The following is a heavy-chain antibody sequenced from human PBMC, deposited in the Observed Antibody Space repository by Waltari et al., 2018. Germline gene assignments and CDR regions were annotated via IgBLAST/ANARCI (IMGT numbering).Heavy chain of an antibody. J-gene: IGHJ1*01. CDR1: GVSLSDFY. Sequence: VQLQQSGAGLLRPSETLSLTCAVYGVSLSDFYWTWIRQPLGKGLGWVGENNLGEITYHKPSRECRVTILVDKSKNQVSRHLYSVTAADTAVYYCVTGPRDKWVGRYSGEFFHHWGPGTLVTVSS. V-gene: IGHV4-34*01. CDR3: VTGPRDKWVGRYSGEFFHH. CDR2: NNLGEIT. D-gene: IGHD5-12*01.